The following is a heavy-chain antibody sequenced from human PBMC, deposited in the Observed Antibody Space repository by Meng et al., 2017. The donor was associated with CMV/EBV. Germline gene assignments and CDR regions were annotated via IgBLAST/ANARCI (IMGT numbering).Heavy chain of an antibody. CDR2: IYHSGST. CDR1: GGSISSSNW. CDR3: ARLLPFPGSPGAFDI. Sequence: SETLSLTCAVSGGSISSSNWWSWVRQPPGKGLEWIGEIYHSGSTNYNPSLKSRVTISVDKSKNQFSLKLSSVTAADTAVYYCARLLPFPGSPGAFDIWGQGTMVTVSS. V-gene: IGHV4-4*02. J-gene: IGHJ3*02. D-gene: IGHD2-21*01.